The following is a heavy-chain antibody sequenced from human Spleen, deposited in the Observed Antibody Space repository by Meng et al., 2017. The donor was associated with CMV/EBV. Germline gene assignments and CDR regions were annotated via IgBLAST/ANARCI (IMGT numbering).Heavy chain of an antibody. D-gene: IGHD2-15*01. CDR3: ARTSGGTDFDY. Sequence: SCAASGFTFSSYWMHWVRQAPGKGLVWVSRINSDGSSTSYADSVKGRFTISRDNAKNTLYLQMNSLRAEDTAVYYYARTSGGTDFDYWGQGTLVTVSS. CDR1: GFTFSSYW. V-gene: IGHV3-74*01. J-gene: IGHJ4*02. CDR2: INSDGSST.